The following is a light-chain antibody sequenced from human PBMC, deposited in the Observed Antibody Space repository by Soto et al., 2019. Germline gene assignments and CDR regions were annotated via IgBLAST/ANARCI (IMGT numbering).Light chain of an antibody. V-gene: IGLV2-18*01. CDR3: SLYTITSTVL. Sequence: QSALTQPPSVSGSPGQSVTISCTGTSSDVGTYNRVSWYQQPPGTAPKLMIYEVSNRPSGVPDRFSGSKSGNTASLTISGLQAEDEADYYCSLYTITSTVLFGGGTKVTVL. CDR1: SSDVGTYNR. CDR2: EVS. J-gene: IGLJ2*01.